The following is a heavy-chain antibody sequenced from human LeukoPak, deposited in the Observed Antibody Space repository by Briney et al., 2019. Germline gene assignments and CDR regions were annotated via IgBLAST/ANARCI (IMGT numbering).Heavy chain of an antibody. D-gene: IGHD6-13*01. CDR2: IYSGGST. Sequence: GGSLRLSCAASGFTVSSNYMSWVRQAPGKGLEWVSVIYSGGSTYYADSVKGRFTISRDTSKNTLYLQMNSLRAEDTAVYYCAKDFRGYSSSTSFDYWGQGTLVTVSS. CDR3: AKDFRGYSSSTSFDY. J-gene: IGHJ4*02. CDR1: GFTVSSNY. V-gene: IGHV3-53*01.